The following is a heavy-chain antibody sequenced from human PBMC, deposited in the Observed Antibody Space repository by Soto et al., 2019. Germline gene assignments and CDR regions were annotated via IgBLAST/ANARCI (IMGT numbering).Heavy chain of an antibody. CDR2: ISYSGST. CDR1: GGSISSGDYY. CDR3: ATMGTTTGSYYFYY. Sequence: QVQLQESGPGLVNPSETLSLTCTVSGGSISSGDYYWSWIRQPPGKGLEWIAFISYSGSTYYNPSLQSRVAMSGDTSLNQFSLRLSSVTAAYTAVYYCATMGTTTGSYYFYYWGQGTLVTVSS. J-gene: IGHJ4*02. D-gene: IGHD1-26*01. V-gene: IGHV4-30-4*01.